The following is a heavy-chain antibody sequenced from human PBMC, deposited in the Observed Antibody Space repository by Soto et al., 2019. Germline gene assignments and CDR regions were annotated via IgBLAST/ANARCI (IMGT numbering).Heavy chain of an antibody. CDR2: IYYRGNT. CDR3: AREGGGYCSGGSCQVDY. D-gene: IGHD2-15*01. J-gene: IGHJ4*02. Sequence: SETLSLTCTVSGGSISSSSYYWGWIRQPPGKGLEWIGSIYYRGNTYHNPSLKSRVTISVDTSKNQFSLKLSSVTAADTAVYYCAREGGGYCSGGSCQVDYWGQGTLVT. CDR1: GGSISSSSYY. V-gene: IGHV4-39*02.